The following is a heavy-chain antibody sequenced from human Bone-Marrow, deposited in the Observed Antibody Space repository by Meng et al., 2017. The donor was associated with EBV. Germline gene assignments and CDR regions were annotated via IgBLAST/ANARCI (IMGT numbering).Heavy chain of an antibody. D-gene: IGHD3-10*01. V-gene: IGHV4-30-4*01. CDR2: IYYSGST. J-gene: IGHJ5*02. CDR3: ARGSMPRGVITWFGP. Sequence: QGRLRESGPGLVNPSQTLSLTCAVSGGSISSGGYFWSWIRQPPGKGLEWIGYIYYSGSTYYNPSLKSRVTISVDTSKNQFSLKLSSVSATDTAVYYCARGSMPRGVITWFGPWGQGTLVTVSS. CDR1: GGSISSGGYF.